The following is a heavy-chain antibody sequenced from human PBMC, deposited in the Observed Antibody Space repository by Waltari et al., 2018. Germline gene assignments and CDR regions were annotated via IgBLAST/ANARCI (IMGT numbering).Heavy chain of an antibody. J-gene: IGHJ4*02. V-gene: IGHV3-21*01. CDR3: VRGGTGMQRVESLDY. Sequence: EVQLVESGGGLVKPGGSVRLSCAASGVTFKTHSMNWVRQAPGMGLEWVSSISDTSTYIYYAVSLRGRFTTSRDNAKNSLYLQLNSLRAEDTAVYYCVRGGTGMQRVESLDYWGQGILVTVSS. CDR1: GVTFKTHS. D-gene: IGHD3-9*01. CDR2: ISDTSTYI.